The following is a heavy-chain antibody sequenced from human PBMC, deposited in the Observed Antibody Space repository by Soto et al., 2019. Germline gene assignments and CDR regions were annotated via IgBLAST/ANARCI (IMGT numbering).Heavy chain of an antibody. CDR3: ARGWVYCSGGSCYQNYYFDY. J-gene: IGHJ4*02. CDR1: GGSFGGYY. D-gene: IGHD2-15*01. V-gene: IGHV4-34*01. CDR2: INHSGST. Sequence: PSGTLPLTCAVYGGSFGGYYWSWIRQPPGKWLEWIGEINHSGSTNYNPSLKSRVTISVDTSKNQFSLKLSSVTAADTAVYYCARGWVYCSGGSCYQNYYFDYWGQGTLVTVSS.